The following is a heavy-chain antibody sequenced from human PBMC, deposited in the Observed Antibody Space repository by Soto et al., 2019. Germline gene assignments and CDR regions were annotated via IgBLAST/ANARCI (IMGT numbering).Heavy chain of an antibody. CDR3: ARYLRVATDFDY. CDR1: RYTSTSYW. V-gene: IGHV5-51*01. CDR2: IYPGDSDT. D-gene: IGHD5-12*01. J-gene: IGHJ4*02. Sequence: GESLKISGNGSRYTSTSYWIGWVRQMPGKCLAWMGIIYPGDSDTRYSPSFQGQVTISTDKSISTAYLQWSSLKAPDTALYYCARYLRVATDFDYWGQGTLVTVSS.